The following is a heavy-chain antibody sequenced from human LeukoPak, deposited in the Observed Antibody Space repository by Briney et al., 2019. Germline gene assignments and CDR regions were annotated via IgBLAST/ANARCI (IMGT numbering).Heavy chain of an antibody. Sequence: ASVKVSCKASGYTFTGYYMNWVRQAPGQGLEWMGWINPNTGDINYAQKFQGRVTMTRDTSISTAYMELTILRSNDTAVYYCVSGSYGVSANGMDVWGQGTMVTVSS. CDR1: GYTFTGYY. CDR2: INPNTGDI. V-gene: IGHV1-2*02. CDR3: VSGSYGVSANGMDV. J-gene: IGHJ6*02. D-gene: IGHD1-1*01.